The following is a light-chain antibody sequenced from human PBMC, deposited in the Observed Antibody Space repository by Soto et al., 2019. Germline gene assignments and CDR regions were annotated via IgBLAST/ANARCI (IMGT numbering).Light chain of an antibody. CDR1: RSISDSY. J-gene: IGKJ1*01. CDR2: GTS. Sequence: ILTQSPATPSLSPGERATLSCRASRSISDSYLFWYQQKPGQAPRLLIYGTSSRATGIPDRFSGSGSGTDFTLTISRLEPEDFAVYYCQQYGSSPWTFGQGTKVDIK. CDR3: QQYGSSPWT. V-gene: IGKV3-20*01.